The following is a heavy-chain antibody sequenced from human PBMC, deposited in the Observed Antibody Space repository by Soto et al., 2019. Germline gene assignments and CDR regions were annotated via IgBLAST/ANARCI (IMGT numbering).Heavy chain of an antibody. J-gene: IGHJ4*02. D-gene: IGHD4-17*01. CDR2: IYHSGST. CDR3: ARGRGDYGDPGDFDY. V-gene: IGHV4-4*02. CDR1: SGSISSSNW. Sequence: PSETLSLTCAVSSGSISSSNWWSWVRQPPGKGLEWIGEIYHSGSTNYNPSLKSRVTISVDKSKNQFSLKLSSVTAADTAVYYCARGRGDYGDPGDFDYWGQGTLVTVSS.